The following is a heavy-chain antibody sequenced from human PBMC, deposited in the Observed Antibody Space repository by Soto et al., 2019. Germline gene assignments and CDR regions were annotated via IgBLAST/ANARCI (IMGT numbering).Heavy chain of an antibody. CDR3: ARDPPRRVEVPTVGH. CDR2: IREDGSQR. D-gene: IGHD4-4*01. V-gene: IGHV3-7*01. CDR1: GFTFSTYW. Sequence: EVQLVESGGGLVQPGGSLRLSCAGSGFTFSTYWMSWVRQAPGKGLEWVANIREDGSQRFYADSVKGRFTISRDNANNALYLQMNYLRAEDTGVYYSARDPPRRVEVPTVGHWGQGTLVTVSS. J-gene: IGHJ1*01.